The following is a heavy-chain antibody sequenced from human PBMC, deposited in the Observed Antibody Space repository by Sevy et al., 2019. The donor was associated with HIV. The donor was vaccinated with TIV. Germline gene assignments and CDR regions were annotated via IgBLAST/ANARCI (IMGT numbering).Heavy chain of an antibody. D-gene: IGHD6-19*01. V-gene: IGHV3-7*03. CDR3: VRDYSSGYWYFDL. CDR1: GFIFSRFC. Sequence: GGSLRLSCVGSGFIFSRFCMSWVRQAPGKGLEWVANIKEDGSEKYYVDSVKGRFTISRDNAKNSLYLQMNRLRAEDTAVYYCVRDYSSGYWYFDLWGRGTLVTVSS. J-gene: IGHJ2*01. CDR2: IKEDGSEK.